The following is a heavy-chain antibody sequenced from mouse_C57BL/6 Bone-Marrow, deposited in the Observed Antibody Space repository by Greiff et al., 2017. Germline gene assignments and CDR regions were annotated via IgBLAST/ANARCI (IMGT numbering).Heavy chain of an antibody. CDR2: IYPGAGDT. Sequence: VQLQQSGPELVKPGASVKISCKASGYAFSSSWMNWVKQRPGKGLEWIGRIYPGAGDTNYNGKFKGKATLTADKSSSTAYMQLSSLTSEDSAVYFCARRDYPYAMDYWGQGTSVTVSS. CDR3: ARRDYPYAMDY. V-gene: IGHV1-82*01. CDR1: GYAFSSSW. J-gene: IGHJ4*01. D-gene: IGHD2-4*01.